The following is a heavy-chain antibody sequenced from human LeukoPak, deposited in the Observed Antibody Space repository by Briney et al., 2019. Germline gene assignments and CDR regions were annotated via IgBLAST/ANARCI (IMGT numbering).Heavy chain of an antibody. Sequence: QPGGSLRLSCVVSGFTFSSNWMSWVRQAPGEGLQWVANINQDGSAQYYVASVKGRFTISRDNAKNSLYLEMNSLRDEDTAMYYCAREYSWGQGTLVTVSS. CDR2: INQDGSAQ. V-gene: IGHV3-7*01. CDR1: GFTFSSNW. CDR3: AREYS. J-gene: IGHJ5*02. D-gene: IGHD3-10*01.